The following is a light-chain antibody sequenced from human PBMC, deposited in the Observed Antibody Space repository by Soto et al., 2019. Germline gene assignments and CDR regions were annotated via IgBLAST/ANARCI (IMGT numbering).Light chain of an antibody. CDR2: GAS. Sequence: EIVMTQSPVTLSLSPGDRATLSCRASPSLSNTYISWYQQKPGQAPRLLIYGASTSATGIPAWFSGSGSGTYFTLTISSLQPEDFALYYCHQDFDLPLAFGGGTKVEIK. V-gene: IGKV3D-7*01. J-gene: IGKJ4*01. CDR3: HQDFDLPLA. CDR1: PSLSNTY.